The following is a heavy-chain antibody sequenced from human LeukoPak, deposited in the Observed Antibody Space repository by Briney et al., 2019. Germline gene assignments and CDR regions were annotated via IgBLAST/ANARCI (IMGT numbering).Heavy chain of an antibody. D-gene: IGHD3-22*01. J-gene: IGHJ4*02. CDR3: ARDRVEHYYDSSGYNFDY. V-gene: IGHV3-21*01. CDR2: ISSSSSYI. Sequence: GGSLRLSCAASGFTFSSYAMSWVRQAPGKGLEWVSSISSSSSYIYYADSVKGRFTISRDNAKNSLYLQMNSLRAEDTAVYYCARDRVEHYYDSSGYNFDYWGQGTLVTVSS. CDR1: GFTFSSYA.